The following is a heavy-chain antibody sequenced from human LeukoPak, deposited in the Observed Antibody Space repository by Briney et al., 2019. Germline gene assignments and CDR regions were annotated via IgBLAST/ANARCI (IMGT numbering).Heavy chain of an antibody. V-gene: IGHV4-39*07. CDR3: ARDHYSNYGWFDP. CDR1: GGSINRSSYY. CDR2: IYYSGNT. D-gene: IGHD4-11*01. Sequence: PSETLSLTCTVSGGSINRSSYYWGWIRQPPGKGLEWIGTIYYSGNTYYNPSLKSRVTMSVDTSKNQFSLKLSSVTAADTAVYYCARDHYSNYGWFDPWGQGTLVTVSS. J-gene: IGHJ5*02.